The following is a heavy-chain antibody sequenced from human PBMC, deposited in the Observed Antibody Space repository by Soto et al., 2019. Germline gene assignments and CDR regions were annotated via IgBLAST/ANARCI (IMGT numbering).Heavy chain of an antibody. J-gene: IGHJ6*02. CDR1: GFTFSNYA. CDR3: ARDADYHDSSGYYLKSYYYGMDV. Sequence: QVQLVESGGGVVQPGRSLRLSCAASGFTFSNYAMHWVRQAPGKGLEWVAVTWYDGSNKYNADSVKGRFTISRDNSKNTLYLQMNSLTAEDTAVYYCARDADYHDSSGYYLKSYYYGMDVWGQGTTVTVSS. D-gene: IGHD3-22*01. CDR2: TWYDGSNK. V-gene: IGHV3-33*01.